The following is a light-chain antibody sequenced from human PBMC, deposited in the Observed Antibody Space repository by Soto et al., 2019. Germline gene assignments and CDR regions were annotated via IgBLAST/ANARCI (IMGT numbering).Light chain of an antibody. CDR3: QQSYSSPTWT. CDR1: QSIGSW. V-gene: IGKV1-5*03. CDR2: KAS. Sequence: DIQMTQSPSTLSASVGDRVTITCRASQSIGSWLAWFQQKPGKAPKVLIYKASTLESGVPSRFSGSGSGTDFTLTISSLHPEDFATYYCQQSYSSPTWTFGQGTKVDIK. J-gene: IGKJ1*01.